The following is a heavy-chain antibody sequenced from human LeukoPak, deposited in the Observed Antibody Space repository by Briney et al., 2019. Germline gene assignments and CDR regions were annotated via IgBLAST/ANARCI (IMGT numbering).Heavy chain of an antibody. J-gene: IGHJ4*02. CDR1: GGSISGGKDF. V-gene: IGHV4-39*01. Sequence: SETLSLTCAVSGGSISGGKDFWGWIRQSPGKGLEWIGSIYYTGSTYYNPSLKSRVTISVDTSKSEFSLMVHSVTAADTAMYYCARRGITYSTSFFDSWGQGTLVTVSS. D-gene: IGHD6-13*01. CDR3: ARRGITYSTSFFDS. CDR2: IYYTGST.